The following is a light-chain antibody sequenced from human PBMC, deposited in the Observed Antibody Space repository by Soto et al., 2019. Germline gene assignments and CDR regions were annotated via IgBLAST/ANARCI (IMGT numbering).Light chain of an antibody. Sequence: QSALTQPASVSGSPGQSITISCTGTSGDVGGYNYVSWYQQHPGKAPKLMIYEVSNRPSGVSNRFSGSKSGNTASLTIAGLQAEDEDDYYCSSYTSSSTLVFGTGTKLTVL. V-gene: IGLV2-14*01. CDR2: EVS. CDR3: SSYTSSSTLV. J-gene: IGLJ1*01. CDR1: SGDVGGYNY.